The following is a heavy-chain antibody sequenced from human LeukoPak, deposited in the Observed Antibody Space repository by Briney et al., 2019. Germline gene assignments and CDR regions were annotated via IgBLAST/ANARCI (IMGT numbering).Heavy chain of an antibody. CDR1: GGSFSGYY. V-gene: IGHV4-34*01. D-gene: IGHD3-16*02. CDR3: ARGAPHYDYVCGSYRRFLYYFDY. Sequence: SETLSLTCAVYGGSFSGYYWSWIRQPPGKGLEWIGEINHSGSTNYNPSLKSRVTISVDTSKNQFSLKLSSVTAADTAVYYCARGAPHYDYVCGSYRRFLYYFDYWGQGTLVTVFS. J-gene: IGHJ4*02. CDR2: INHSGST.